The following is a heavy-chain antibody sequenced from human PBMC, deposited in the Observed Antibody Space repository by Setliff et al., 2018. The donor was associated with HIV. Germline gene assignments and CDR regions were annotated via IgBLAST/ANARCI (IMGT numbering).Heavy chain of an antibody. D-gene: IGHD2-2*01. CDR2: IGAYNGNT. V-gene: IGHV1-18*01. CDR1: GYIFTSYG. CDR3: ARGPPIVIVPAALLTFDY. J-gene: IGHJ4*02. Sequence: ASVKVSCKASGYIFTSYGISWVRQAPGQGLEWMGWIGAYNGNTNYAQKLQGRVTMTTDTSTSTAYMELRSLRSDDTAVYYCARGPPIVIVPAALLTFDYWGRGTLVTVSS.